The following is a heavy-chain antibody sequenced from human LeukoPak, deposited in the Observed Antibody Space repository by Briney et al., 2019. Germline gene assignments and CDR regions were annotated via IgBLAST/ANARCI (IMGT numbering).Heavy chain of an antibody. CDR2: ISSHSGFT. V-gene: IGHV1-2*02. CDR3: ARQTGDDALDI. Sequence: GASVKVSCKASGYTLTGHYIHWVRQAPGQGLEWMGWISSHSGFTMNPQRFQGRVTMTTDTSISTAFLEVRRLRSDDTAAYYCARQTGDDALDIWGQGTMITVYS. CDR1: GYTLTGHY. J-gene: IGHJ3*02. D-gene: IGHD7-27*01.